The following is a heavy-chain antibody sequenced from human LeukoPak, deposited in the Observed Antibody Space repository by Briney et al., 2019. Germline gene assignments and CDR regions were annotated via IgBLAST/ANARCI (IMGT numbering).Heavy chain of an antibody. D-gene: IGHD3-22*01. Sequence: PGGSLRLSCKGSGYSFTSYWITWVRQMPGKGLEWMGTIDPSDSYTNYSPSFQGHVTISADKSISTAYLQWSSLKASDTAMYYCAYAVGDYDSFDYWGQGTLITVSS. CDR2: IDPSDSYT. CDR3: AYAVGDYDSFDY. J-gene: IGHJ4*02. V-gene: IGHV5-10-1*01. CDR1: GYSFTSYW.